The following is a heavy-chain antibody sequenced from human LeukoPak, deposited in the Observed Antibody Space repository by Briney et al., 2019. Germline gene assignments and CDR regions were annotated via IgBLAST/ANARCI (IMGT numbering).Heavy chain of an antibody. CDR1: GFTFSSYA. CDR3: ARDMDYYGSGSPRPFDY. CDR2: ISYDGSNK. D-gene: IGHD3-10*01. V-gene: IGHV3-30*04. J-gene: IGHJ4*02. Sequence: GRSLRLSCAASGFTFSSYAMHCVRQAPGKGVEWVAVISYDGSNKYYADSVKGRFTISRDNSKNTLYLQMNSLRAEDTAVYYCARDMDYYGSGSPRPFDYWGQGTLVTVSS.